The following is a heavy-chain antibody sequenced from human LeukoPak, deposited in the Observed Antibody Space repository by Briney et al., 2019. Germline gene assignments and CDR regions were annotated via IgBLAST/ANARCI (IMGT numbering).Heavy chain of an antibody. Sequence: SETLSLXCTVSGGSISSGDYYWSWIRQPPGKGLEWTGYIYYSGSTYYNPSLKSRVTISVDTSKNQFSLKLSSVTAADTAVYYCARAVNYDFWSGYYPWGQGTLVTVSS. CDR1: GGSISSGDYY. CDR3: ARAVNYDFWSGYYP. D-gene: IGHD3-3*01. CDR2: IYYSGST. J-gene: IGHJ4*02. V-gene: IGHV4-30-4*08.